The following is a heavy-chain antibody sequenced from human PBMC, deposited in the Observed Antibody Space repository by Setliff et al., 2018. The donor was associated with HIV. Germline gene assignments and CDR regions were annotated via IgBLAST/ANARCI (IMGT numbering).Heavy chain of an antibody. V-gene: IGHV3-66*02. CDR1: GFTLSNTY. CDR3: ARLRPYNSALDY. D-gene: IGHD3-10*01. Sequence: GSLRLSCAASGFTLSNTYMAWVRQAPGKRPEWVSTLYGSGDTYHADSVKGRFTLSRDSSKNTLFLQMNSLRTEDTAVYYCARLRPYNSALDYWGQGTLVTVS. J-gene: IGHJ4*02. CDR2: LYGSGDT.